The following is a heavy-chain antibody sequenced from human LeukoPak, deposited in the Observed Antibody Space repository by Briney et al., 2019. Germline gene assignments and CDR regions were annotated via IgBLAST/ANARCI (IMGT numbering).Heavy chain of an antibody. J-gene: IGHJ3*02. CDR2: INPNSGGT. D-gene: IGHD4-17*01. V-gene: IGHV1-2*02. CDR3: ARAGDYGDYVGAFDI. Sequence: ASVKVSCKASGYTFTGYYMHWVRQAPGQGLEWMGWINPNSGGTNYAQKFQGRVTMTRDTSISTAYMELSRLRSDDTAVYYCARAGDYGDYVGAFDIWGQGTMVTVSS. CDR1: GYTFTGYY.